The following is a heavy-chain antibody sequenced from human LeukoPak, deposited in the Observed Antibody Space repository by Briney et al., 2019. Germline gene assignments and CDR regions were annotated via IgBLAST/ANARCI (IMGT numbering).Heavy chain of an antibody. D-gene: IGHD3-10*01. CDR3: ARGMNYYGSGSYSGGADYYYYGLDV. Sequence: GGSLRLSCAASGFTFSSYGMHWVRQAPGKGLEWVAVIWYDGSNKYYADSVKGRFTISRDNSKSTLYLQMNSLRAEDTAVYSCARGMNYYGSGSYSGGADYYYYGLDVWGQGTTVTVSS. J-gene: IGHJ6*02. V-gene: IGHV3-33*01. CDR2: IWYDGSNK. CDR1: GFTFSSYG.